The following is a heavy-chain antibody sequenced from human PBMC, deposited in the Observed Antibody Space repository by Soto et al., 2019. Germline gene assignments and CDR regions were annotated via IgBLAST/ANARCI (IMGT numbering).Heavy chain of an antibody. CDR3: ARTYGSGKFSAFDI. V-gene: IGHV1-3*01. D-gene: IGHD3-10*01. CDR1: GYSFTSYS. J-gene: IGHJ3*02. CDR2: INAGNGNT. Sequence: GASVKVCCKAPGYSFTSYSMHWVRQAPGQRLEWMGWINAGNGNTKYSQKFQGRVTITRDTSASTAYMELSSLRSEDTAVYYCARTYGSGKFSAFDIWGQGTMVTVSS.